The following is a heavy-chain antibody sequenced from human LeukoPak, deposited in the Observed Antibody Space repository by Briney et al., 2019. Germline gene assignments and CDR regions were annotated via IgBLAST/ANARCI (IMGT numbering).Heavy chain of an antibody. CDR3: ATSEWELHSDY. D-gene: IGHD1-7*01. Sequence: RGSLRLSCAASGSTVSSNYMSWVRQAPGKGLEWVSVIYSGGNTYYADSVKGRFTVSRDNSKNTLYLQMNSLRAEDTAVYYCATSEWELHSDYWGQGTLVTVSS. CDR2: IYSGGNT. V-gene: IGHV3-53*01. J-gene: IGHJ4*02. CDR1: GSTVSSNY.